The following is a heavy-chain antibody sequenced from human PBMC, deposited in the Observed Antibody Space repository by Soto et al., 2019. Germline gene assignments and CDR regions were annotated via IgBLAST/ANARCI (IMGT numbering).Heavy chain of an antibody. V-gene: IGHV3-23*01. CDR3: AKDIETWAMITFGGVGKSLSPGFLVDY. D-gene: IGHD3-16*01. CDR2: ISGSGGST. Sequence: GRSLRLSCAASGFTFSSYARSWVLQAPGKGLEWVSAISGSGGSTYYADSVKGRFTISRENSKNTLYLQMNSLRAEDTAVYYCAKDIETWAMITFGGVGKSLSPGFLVDYWGQGTLVTVSS. J-gene: IGHJ4*02. CDR1: GFTFSSYA.